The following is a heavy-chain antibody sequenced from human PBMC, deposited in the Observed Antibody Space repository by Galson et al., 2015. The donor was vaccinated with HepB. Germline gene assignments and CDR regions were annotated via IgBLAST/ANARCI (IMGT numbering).Heavy chain of an antibody. CDR1: GFTVSSDY. Sequence: SLRLSCAASGFTVSSDYMSWVRQAPGKGLEWVSVIYTSGSTSYADSVKGRFTISRDNSKNTLYLQMNSLRAEDTAVYFCARVLSSGWFDFDFWGQGTLVTVSS. V-gene: IGHV3-53*01. J-gene: IGHJ4*02. CDR2: IYTSGST. D-gene: IGHD6-19*01. CDR3: ARVLSSGWFDFDF.